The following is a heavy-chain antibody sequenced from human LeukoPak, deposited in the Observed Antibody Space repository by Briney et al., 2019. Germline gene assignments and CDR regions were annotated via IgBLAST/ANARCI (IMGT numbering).Heavy chain of an antibody. J-gene: IGHJ5*02. CDR1: GGSISNSGYY. V-gene: IGHV4-39*07. Sequence: SETLSLTCTVSGGSISNSGYYWGWIRQPPGKGLEWIGEINHSGSTNYNPSLKSRVTISVDTSKNQFSLKLSSVTAADTAVYYCARDPYGSGREGRSEIDPWGQGTLVTVSS. CDR2: INHSGST. D-gene: IGHD3-10*01. CDR3: ARDPYGSGREGRSEIDP.